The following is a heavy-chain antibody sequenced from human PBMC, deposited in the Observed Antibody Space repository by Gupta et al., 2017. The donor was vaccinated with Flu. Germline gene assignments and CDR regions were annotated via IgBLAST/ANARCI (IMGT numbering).Heavy chain of an antibody. D-gene: IGHD5-12*01. Sequence: EVQLVESGGGLVKPGGSLRLSCAASGFTFSSYSMNWVRQAPGKGLEWVSSISSSSSYIYYADSVKGRFTISRDNAKNSLYLQMNSLRAEDTAVYYCARDPTDIVAFQHWGQGTLVTVSS. V-gene: IGHV3-21*01. CDR1: GFTFSSYS. CDR3: ARDPTDIVAFQH. CDR2: ISSSSSYI. J-gene: IGHJ1*01.